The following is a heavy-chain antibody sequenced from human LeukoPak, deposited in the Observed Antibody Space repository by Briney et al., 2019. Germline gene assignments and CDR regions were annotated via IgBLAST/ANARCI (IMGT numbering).Heavy chain of an antibody. Sequence: PGRSLRLSCTASGFTFGDYAMSWVRQAPGKGLEWVGFIRSKAYGRTTEYAASVKGRFTISRDDSKSIAYLQMNSLKTEDTAVYYCTRDGTRDGYNYKVNWFDPWGLGTLVTVSS. CDR2: IRSKAYGRTT. CDR3: TRDGTRDGYNYKVNWFDP. CDR1: GFTFGDYA. V-gene: IGHV3-49*04. D-gene: IGHD5-24*01. J-gene: IGHJ5*02.